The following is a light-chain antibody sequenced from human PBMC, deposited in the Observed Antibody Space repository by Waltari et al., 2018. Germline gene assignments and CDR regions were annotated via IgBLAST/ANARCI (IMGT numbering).Light chain of an antibody. J-gene: IGKJ1*01. CDR1: QSIGSY. Sequence: EIVLTQSPATLSLSPGERATLSSRASQSIGSYLGWYQQKPGQAPRLLINDASNRVTGISAMFSGSGSGTDFTHTNNNVQPEDFAVYYCQQRSEWPRTLGPGTKVDLK. V-gene: IGKV3-11*01. CDR2: DAS. CDR3: QQRSEWPRT.